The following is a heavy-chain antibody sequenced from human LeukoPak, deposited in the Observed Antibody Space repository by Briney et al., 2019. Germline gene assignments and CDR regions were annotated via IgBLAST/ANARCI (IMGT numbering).Heavy chain of an antibody. V-gene: IGHV5-51*01. CDR3: ARHLFSSGYFHLDY. CDR2: IYPGDSDA. D-gene: IGHD5-12*01. CDR1: EYLFTTYW. Sequence: RGESLKISCKGSEYLFTTYWIAWVRQMPAKGLEWMGIIYPGDSDARYSPSFQGQVTISVDKSITTAYLQWSSLKASDTAIYYCARHLFSSGYFHLDYWGQGTLVTVSS. J-gene: IGHJ4*02.